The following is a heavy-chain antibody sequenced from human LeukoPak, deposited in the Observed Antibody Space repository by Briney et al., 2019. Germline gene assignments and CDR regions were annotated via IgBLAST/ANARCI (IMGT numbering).Heavy chain of an antibody. Sequence: GCSTRLSCAPSVFTFTSYRMSWVRQAPAPALAWAATIKQDGSEKYYVDSVKARFTISRDNAKNSLYLQMISLRAEDTAVYYCAAERWLQLGDAFDIWGQGTMVTVSS. V-gene: IGHV3-7*01. CDR2: IKQDGSEK. CDR1: VFTFTSYR. D-gene: IGHD5-24*01. J-gene: IGHJ3*02. CDR3: AAERWLQLGDAFDI.